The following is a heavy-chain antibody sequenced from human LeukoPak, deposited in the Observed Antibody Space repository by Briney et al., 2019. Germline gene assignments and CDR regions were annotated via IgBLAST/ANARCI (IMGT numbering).Heavy chain of an antibody. CDR3: ATTSLGYSSGWYYFDY. V-gene: IGHV4-39*01. CDR2: IYYSGST. Sequence: SETLSLTCTVSGGSISSSSYYWGWIRQPPGKGLEWIESIYYSGSTYYNPSLKSRVTISVDTSKNQFSLKLSSVTAADTAVYYCATTSLGYSSGWYYFDYWGQGTLVTVSS. J-gene: IGHJ4*02. D-gene: IGHD6-19*01. CDR1: GGSISSSSYY.